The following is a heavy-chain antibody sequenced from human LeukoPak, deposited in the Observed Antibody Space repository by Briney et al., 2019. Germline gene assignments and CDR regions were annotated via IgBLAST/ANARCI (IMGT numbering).Heavy chain of an antibody. J-gene: IGHJ4*02. CDR3: ARGFYYYDSSGPAY. V-gene: IGHV3-30*19. D-gene: IGHD3-22*01. CDR1: GFTFSSYG. CDR2: IWYDGSNK. Sequence: GRSLRLSCAASGFTFSSYGMHWVRQAPGKGLEWVAVIWYDGSNKYYADSVKGRFTISRDNSKNTLYLQMNSQRAEDTAVYYCARGFYYYDSSGPAYWGQGTLVTVSS.